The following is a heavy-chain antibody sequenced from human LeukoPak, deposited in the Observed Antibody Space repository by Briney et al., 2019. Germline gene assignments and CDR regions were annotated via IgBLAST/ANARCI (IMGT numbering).Heavy chain of an antibody. D-gene: IGHD3-22*01. Sequence: GSLRLSCAASGFISSNYAMHWVRQAPGKGLEWVAVISYDGSNKYYADSVKGRFTISRDNAKNSLYLQMNSLRAEDTAVYYCARYLMVAGSGSPYWGQGTLVTVSS. J-gene: IGHJ4*02. CDR1: GFISSNYA. CDR2: ISYDGSNK. CDR3: ARYLMVAGSGSPY. V-gene: IGHV3-30*04.